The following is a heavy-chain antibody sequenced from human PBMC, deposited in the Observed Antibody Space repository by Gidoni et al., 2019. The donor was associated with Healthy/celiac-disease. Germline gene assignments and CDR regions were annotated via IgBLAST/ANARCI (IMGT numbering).Heavy chain of an antibody. CDR1: GFSLSTSGVG. CDR3: AHRQIVEDYYDILTGYSTDDAFDI. Sequence: QITLKESGPTLVKPTQTLTLTCTFSGFSLSTSGVGVGWIRQPPGKALEWLALIYWDDDKRHSPSLKSRLTITKDTSKNQVVLTMTNMDPVDTATYYCAHRQIVEDYYDILTGYSTDDAFDIWGQGTMVTVSS. V-gene: IGHV2-5*02. J-gene: IGHJ3*02. CDR2: IYWDDDK. D-gene: IGHD3-9*01.